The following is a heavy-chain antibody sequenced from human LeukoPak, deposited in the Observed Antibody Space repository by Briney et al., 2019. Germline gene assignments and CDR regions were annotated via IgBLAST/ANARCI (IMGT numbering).Heavy chain of an antibody. Sequence: PGGSLRLSCTTSGLTFSTSGFNWVRQAPGKGLEWVASIRPTGFDRYHADSIKGRFTISRDNANNFLYLQMDSLRAEDMAVYYCATETNGRHYDYWGQGTLLTVSS. CDR1: GLTFSTSG. CDR2: IRPTGFDR. J-gene: IGHJ4*02. CDR3: ATETNGRHYDY. V-gene: IGHV3-21*06. D-gene: IGHD1-14*01.